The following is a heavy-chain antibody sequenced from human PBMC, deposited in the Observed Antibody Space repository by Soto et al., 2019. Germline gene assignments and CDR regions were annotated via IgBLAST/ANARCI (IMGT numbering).Heavy chain of an antibody. V-gene: IGHV3-30*18. CDR3: ANGDSSGSGYCQS. D-gene: IGHD3-22*01. CDR1: GFNFSSHG. Sequence: QVQLVESGGGVVQPGMTLRLSCTASGFNFSSHGMHWVRQAPGKGLEWVAVGSLDGANQNYAYSVRGRFTISRDNSKIPRYLQMGSLRAECTAVYCCANGDSSGSGYCQSWGQGTMVTVSS. CDR2: GSLDGANQ. J-gene: IGHJ1*01.